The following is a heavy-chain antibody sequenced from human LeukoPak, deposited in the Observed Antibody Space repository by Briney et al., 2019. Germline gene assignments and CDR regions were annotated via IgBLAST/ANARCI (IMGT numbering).Heavy chain of an antibody. V-gene: IGHV4-38-2*02. CDR1: GYSISSGYY. Sequence: SETLSLTCTVSGYSISSGYYWGWIRQPPGKGLEWIGSIYHSGSTYYNPSLKSRVTISVDTSKNQFSLKLSSVTAADTAVYYCARGYYYDSSGYYSWFDPWGQGTLVTVSS. CDR2: IYHSGST. J-gene: IGHJ5*02. D-gene: IGHD3-22*01. CDR3: ARGYYYDSSGYYSWFDP.